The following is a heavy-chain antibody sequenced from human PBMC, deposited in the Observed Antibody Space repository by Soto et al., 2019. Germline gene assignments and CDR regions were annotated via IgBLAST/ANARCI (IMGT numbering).Heavy chain of an antibody. Sequence: ASVKVSCKASGYTFTSYDINWVRQATGQGLEWMGWMNPNSGNTGYAQKFQGRVTMTRNTSISTAYMELSSLRSEDTAVYYCATVGSSSMGGVYYGMDVWGQGTTVTVSS. V-gene: IGHV1-8*01. D-gene: IGHD6-6*01. CDR2: MNPNSGNT. CDR3: ATVGSSSMGGVYYGMDV. J-gene: IGHJ6*02. CDR1: GYTFTSYD.